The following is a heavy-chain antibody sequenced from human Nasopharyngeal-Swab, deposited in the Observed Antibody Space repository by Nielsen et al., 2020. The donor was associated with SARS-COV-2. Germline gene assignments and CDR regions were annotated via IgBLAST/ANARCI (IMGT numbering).Heavy chain of an antibody. CDR3: ARTEGYCSSTSCYPWWYFDL. CDR1: GGTFSSYA. J-gene: IGHJ2*01. CDR2: IIPIFGTA. V-gene: IGHV1-69*13. D-gene: IGHD2-2*01. Sequence: SVKVSCRASGGTFSSYAISWVRQAPGQGLEWMGGIIPIFGTANYAQKFQGRVTITADESTSTAYMELSSLRSEDTAVYYCARTEGYCSSTSCYPWWYFDLWGRGTLVTVSS.